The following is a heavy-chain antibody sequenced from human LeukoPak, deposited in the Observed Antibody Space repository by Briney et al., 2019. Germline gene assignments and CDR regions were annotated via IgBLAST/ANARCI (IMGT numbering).Heavy chain of an antibody. J-gene: IGHJ4*02. D-gene: IGHD3-10*01. CDR2: IKSKTDGGTT. CDR1: GFTFSNAW. Sequence: GGSLRLSCAASGFTFSNAWMTWVRQAPGKGLEWVGRIKSKTDGGTTDYAAPVKGRFIISRDDSEKTLYLQMNSLKTDDTAVYYCTTPSFGSGRSDYWGQGTLVTVSS. CDR3: TTPSFGSGRSDY. V-gene: IGHV3-15*01.